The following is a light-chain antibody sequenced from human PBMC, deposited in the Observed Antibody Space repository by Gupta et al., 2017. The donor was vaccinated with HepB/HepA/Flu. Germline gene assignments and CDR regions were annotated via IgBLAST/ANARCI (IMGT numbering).Light chain of an antibody. CDR3: CSYSGRSNVV. Sequence: QSALTQPASVSAFPGQSITISCTGTSSDVGSYNLVSWYQHHPGKAPKLMIYEVTRRPSGVSSRFSGSKSGNTASLTISGLQAEDEADYYCCSYSGRSNVVFGGGTRLNVL. CDR1: SSDVGSYNL. CDR2: EVT. J-gene: IGLJ2*01. V-gene: IGLV2-23*02.